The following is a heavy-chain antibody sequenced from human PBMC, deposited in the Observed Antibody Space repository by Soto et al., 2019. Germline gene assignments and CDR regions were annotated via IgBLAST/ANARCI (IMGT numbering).Heavy chain of an antibody. Sequence: GGSLRLSCAIYESTVRRDWMSWVRQAPGKGLEWVSAISGSGGSTYYADSVKGRFTISRDNSKNTLYLQMNSLRAEDTAVYYCARTLYSYGTDYWGQGTLVTVSS. D-gene: IGHD5-18*01. J-gene: IGHJ4*02. CDR3: ARTLYSYGTDY. CDR2: ISGSGGST. CDR1: ESTVRRDW. V-gene: IGHV3-23*01.